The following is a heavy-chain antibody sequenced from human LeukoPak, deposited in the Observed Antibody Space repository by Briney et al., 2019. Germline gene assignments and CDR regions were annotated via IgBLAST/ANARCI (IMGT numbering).Heavy chain of an antibody. J-gene: IGHJ4*02. CDR3: ARDGTSTDDY. CDR1: GYTFSNFG. CDR2: ISGNNDNP. D-gene: IGHD1-26*01. Sequence: ASVNVSCKTSGYTFSNFGISWVRQAPGQGLEWMGWISGNNDNPNYGQKFQGRFTMTTDSSTSTANMELRNLRSDDTAVYYCARDGTSTDDYWGQGTLVTVSS. V-gene: IGHV1-18*01.